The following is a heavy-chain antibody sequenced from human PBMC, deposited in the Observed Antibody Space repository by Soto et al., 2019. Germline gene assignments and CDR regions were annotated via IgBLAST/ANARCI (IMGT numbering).Heavy chain of an antibody. CDR3: ARGPQNQYIVVVPAARFDP. V-gene: IGHV4-34*01. CDR1: GGSFSGYY. J-gene: IGHJ5*02. Sequence: SETLSLTCAVYGGSFSGYYWSWIRQPPGKGLEWIGEINHSGSTNYNPSLKSRVTISVDTSKNQFSLKLSSVTAADTAVYYCARGPQNQYIVVVPAARFDPWGQGTLVTVSS. CDR2: INHSGST. D-gene: IGHD2-2*01.